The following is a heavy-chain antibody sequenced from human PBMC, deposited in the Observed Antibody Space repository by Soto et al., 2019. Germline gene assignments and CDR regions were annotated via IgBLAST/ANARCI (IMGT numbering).Heavy chain of an antibody. CDR1: GYTFTSYG. D-gene: IGHD2-2*01. J-gene: IGHJ5*02. V-gene: IGHV1-18*04. CDR2: ISNYNGNT. Sequence: ASVKVSCKASGYTFTSYGMSWVRQAPGQGLEWMGWISNYNGNTNYAQKVQDRVTMTTDTSASTTYMELRSLRSDDTAVYYCARGPRYCSSTTCFSGVTWFDPWGQGTLVTVSS. CDR3: ARGPRYCSSTTCFSGVTWFDP.